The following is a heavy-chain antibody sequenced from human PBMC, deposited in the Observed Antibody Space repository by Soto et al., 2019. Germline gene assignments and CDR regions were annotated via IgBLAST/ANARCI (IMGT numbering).Heavy chain of an antibody. V-gene: IGHV3-11*05. CDR3: VRETSYGFGT. Sequence: WGSLRLSCAASGFTFSGDYMSWIRQAPGKGLECISYISSSGDRTKYADSVKGRFTISRDNAKKSLYLQMNSLRAQDTAVCYCVRETSYGFGTWGQGTLVTVSS. J-gene: IGHJ5*02. D-gene: IGHD3-16*01. CDR1: GFTFSGDY. CDR2: ISSSGDRT.